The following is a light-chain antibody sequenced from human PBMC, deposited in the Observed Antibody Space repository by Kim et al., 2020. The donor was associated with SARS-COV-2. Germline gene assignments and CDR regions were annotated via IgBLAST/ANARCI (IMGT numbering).Light chain of an antibody. Sequence: VSPGQTASITCSGDKLGDKYACWDQQKPGQSTVLLIYQDSKRPSGIPERFSGSNSGNTATLTISGTQAMDEADYYCQEWDSSTVVFGGGTQLTVL. CDR1: KLGDKY. V-gene: IGLV3-1*01. CDR2: QDS. J-gene: IGLJ2*01. CDR3: QEWDSSTVV.